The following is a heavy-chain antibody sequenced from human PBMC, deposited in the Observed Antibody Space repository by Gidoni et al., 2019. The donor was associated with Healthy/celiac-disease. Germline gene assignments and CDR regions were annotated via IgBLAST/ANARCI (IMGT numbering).Heavy chain of an antibody. D-gene: IGHD2-2*01. CDR3: SVVPAATGYYYGMDV. J-gene: IGHJ6*02. V-gene: IGHV3-49*03. Sequence: EVQLAESGGGLVQPGRSLRLPCTASGFPFGDHAMSWFRQAPGKGLEWVGCIRSKAYGGTTEYAASVKDRFTISRDDYKSIAYLQMNSLKTEDTAVYYCSVVPAATGYYYGMDVWGQGTTVTVSS. CDR1: GFPFGDHA. CDR2: IRSKAYGGTT.